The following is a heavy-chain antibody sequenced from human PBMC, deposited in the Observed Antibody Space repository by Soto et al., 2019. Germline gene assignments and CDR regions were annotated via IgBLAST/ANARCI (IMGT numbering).Heavy chain of an antibody. CDR3: VRDGWAAPVYDAFDI. Sequence: PGGSLRLSCTASGFSFSDYGMHWVRLAPGKGLQWLTIIWYDGSQKYYTDSVKGRSTISRDNSKNIVYLEMNSLRVEDTATYYCVRDGWAAPVYDAFDIWGQGTMVTVSS. CDR1: GFSFSDYG. CDR2: IWYDGSQK. D-gene: IGHD6-25*01. J-gene: IGHJ3*02. V-gene: IGHV3-33*01.